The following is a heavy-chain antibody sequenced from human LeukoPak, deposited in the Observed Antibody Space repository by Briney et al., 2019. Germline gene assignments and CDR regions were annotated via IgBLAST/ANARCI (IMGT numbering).Heavy chain of an antibody. V-gene: IGHV1-69*02. CDR1: GCTFTCYT. CDR3: AAGEIAVAGTPNYYYGMDV. CDR2: IIPILGIA. D-gene: IGHD6-19*01. Sequence: SVKVSFKASGCTFTCYTFSLVRQAPAQGLEWMGRIIPILGIANYAQKFQGRVTITADKSTSTAYMELSSLRSEETAVYYCAAGEIAVAGTPNYYYGMDVWGQGTTVTVSS. J-gene: IGHJ6*02.